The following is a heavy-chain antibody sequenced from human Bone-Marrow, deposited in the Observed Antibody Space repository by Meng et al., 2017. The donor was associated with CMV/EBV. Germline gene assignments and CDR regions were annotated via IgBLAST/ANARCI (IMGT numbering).Heavy chain of an antibody. Sequence: GESLKISCAASGFTFSSYGMHWVRQAPGKGLEWVAFIRYDGSNKYYADSVKGRFTISRDNSKNTLYLQMNSLRAEDTAVYYCAKGFDARRYYYGMDVWGQGTTVTFSS. J-gene: IGHJ6*02. CDR3: AKGFDARRYYYGMDV. V-gene: IGHV3-30*02. CDR1: GFTFSSYG. CDR2: IRYDGSNK. D-gene: IGHD6-6*01.